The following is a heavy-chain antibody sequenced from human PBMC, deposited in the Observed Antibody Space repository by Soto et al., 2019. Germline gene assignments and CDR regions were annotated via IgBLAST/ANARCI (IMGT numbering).Heavy chain of an antibody. J-gene: IGHJ3*02. D-gene: IGHD4-17*01. Sequence: EVQLVQSGAEVKKPGESLRISCKGSGYSFTSYWISWVRQMPGQGLEWMGRIDPSDAYTNYSPSFQGHVPISADKSISTAYRQWSSPKASDTAMYYSASRYDYGDYEANAFDIWGQGTMVTVSS. CDR2: IDPSDAYT. CDR3: ASRYDYGDYEANAFDI. CDR1: GYSFTSYW. V-gene: IGHV5-10-1*03.